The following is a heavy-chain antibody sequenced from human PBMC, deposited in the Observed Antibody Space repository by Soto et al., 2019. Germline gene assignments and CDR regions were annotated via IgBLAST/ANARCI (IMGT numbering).Heavy chain of an antibody. CDR3: ARDAPLYCNGDTCYWGFDY. CDR2: IKEDGSAN. D-gene: IGHD2-15*01. CDR1: GFTFGSYW. J-gene: IGHJ4*02. Sequence: EVQLVESGGGLVQPGGSLRLSCVASGFTFGSYWVSWVRQAPGKGLEWLADIKEDGSANYYVDSVKGRFTISRDNAKNSLYLQMNSLRAEDTAVYYWARDAPLYCNGDTCYWGFDYWGQGTLVTVSS. V-gene: IGHV3-7*01.